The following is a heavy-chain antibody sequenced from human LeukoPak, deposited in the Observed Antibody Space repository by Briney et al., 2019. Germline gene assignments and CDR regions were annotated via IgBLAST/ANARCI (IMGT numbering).Heavy chain of an antibody. V-gene: IGHV3-15*01. J-gene: IGHJ4*02. CDR3: AHRDTTMVRVDY. CDR2: IKSKTDGGTT. D-gene: IGHD5-18*01. CDR1: GFTFRNAS. Sequence: GGSLRLSCAASGFTFRNASMSWVRQAPGKGLEWVGRIKSKTDGGTTDYAAPVKGRSTISRDDSKNTLYLQMNSLTTEDTAMYFCAHRDTTMVRVDYWGQGTLVTVSS.